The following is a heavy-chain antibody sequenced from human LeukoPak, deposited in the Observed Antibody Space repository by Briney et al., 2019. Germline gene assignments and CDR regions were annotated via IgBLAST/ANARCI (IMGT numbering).Heavy chain of an antibody. J-gene: IGHJ4*02. Sequence: GGSLRLSCAASGFTFSSYSMNWVRQAPGRGLEWVSYISSSSGTIYYADSVKGRFTISRDNAKNSLYPQMNSLRAEDTAVYYCARDGRGLGNYFDYWGQGTLVTVSS. CDR2: ISSSSGTI. CDR1: GFTFSSYS. CDR3: ARDGRGLGNYFDY. V-gene: IGHV3-48*01. D-gene: IGHD3-10*01.